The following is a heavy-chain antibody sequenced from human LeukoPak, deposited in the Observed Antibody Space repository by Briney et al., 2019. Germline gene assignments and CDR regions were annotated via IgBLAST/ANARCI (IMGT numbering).Heavy chain of an antibody. V-gene: IGHV3-33*01. J-gene: IGHJ4*02. Sequence: QPGRSLRLSCAGSRFTFGGYGMHWFRQTPGKGLEWVAVIAYDGSRAFYADSVKGRFTISRDNSKNTMSVQMDDLRAEDTAVYYCTRYNNDHFDYWGQGTLVTVSS. CDR1: RFTFGGYG. CDR3: TRYNNDHFDY. CDR2: IAYDGSRA. D-gene: IGHD1-14*01.